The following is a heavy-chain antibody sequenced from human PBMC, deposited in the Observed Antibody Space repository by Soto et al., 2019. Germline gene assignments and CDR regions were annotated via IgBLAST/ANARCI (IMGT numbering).Heavy chain of an antibody. CDR3: ATGVIWIGFFTVDS. CDR1: GGSFGNSA. CDR2: FIPVYRTL. V-gene: IGHV1-69*01. D-gene: IGHD3-3*01. J-gene: IGHJ4*02. Sequence: QVQLVQSGAEVKKPGSSVKVSCKASGGSFGNSAINWVRQTPGQELEWLGGFIPVYRTLNYAQKFQGRVTIRADESTGTAYMALNSLASEDTAVFYCATGVIWIGFFTVDSWGQGTRVTVSS.